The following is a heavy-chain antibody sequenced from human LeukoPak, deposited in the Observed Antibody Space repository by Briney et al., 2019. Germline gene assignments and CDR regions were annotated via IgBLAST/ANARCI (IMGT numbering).Heavy chain of an antibody. Sequence: GGSLRLSCTTSGFTLSDYAVSWVRQAPGRGLEWIGFIRNKANGGTTEYAASVKGRFTISRDDSKTIAHLQMSSLKTEDTAVYYCSRFYSSGWASGAFDIWGQGTMVTVSS. D-gene: IGHD3-22*01. CDR1: GFTLSDYA. CDR2: IRNKANGGTT. CDR3: SRFYSSGWASGAFDI. V-gene: IGHV3-49*04. J-gene: IGHJ3*02.